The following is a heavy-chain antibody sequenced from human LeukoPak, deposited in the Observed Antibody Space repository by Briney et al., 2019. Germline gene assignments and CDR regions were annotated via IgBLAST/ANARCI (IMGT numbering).Heavy chain of an antibody. CDR2: ISAYNGNT. CDR3: ARETLYYDILTGYPDY. V-gene: IGHV1-18*04. Sequence: ASVKVSCKASGYTFTRYGISWVGQAPGQGLEWMGWISAYNGNTNYAQKLQGRVTMTTDTSTSTAYMELRSLRSDDTAVYYCARETLYYDILTGYPDYWGQGTLVTVSS. J-gene: IGHJ4*02. D-gene: IGHD3-9*01. CDR1: GYTFTRYG.